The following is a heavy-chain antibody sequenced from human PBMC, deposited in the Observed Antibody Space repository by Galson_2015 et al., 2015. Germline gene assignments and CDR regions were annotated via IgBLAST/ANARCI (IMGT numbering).Heavy chain of an antibody. D-gene: IGHD3-22*01. CDR2: ISYDGSNK. V-gene: IGHV3-30*18. CDR1: GFTFSSYG. J-gene: IGHJ4*02. CDR3: AKDKGSSGLTFDY. Sequence: SLRLSCAASGFTFSSYGMHWVRQAPGKGLEWVAVISYDGSNKYYADSVKGRFTISRDNSKNTLYLQMNSLRAEDTAVYYCAKDKGSSGLTFDYWGQGTLVTVSS.